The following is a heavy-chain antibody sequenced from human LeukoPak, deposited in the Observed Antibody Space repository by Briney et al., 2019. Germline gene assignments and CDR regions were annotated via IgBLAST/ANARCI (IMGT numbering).Heavy chain of an antibody. J-gene: IGHJ4*02. V-gene: IGHV3-30*02. D-gene: IGHD5-24*01. CDR2: IRSDGSDK. CDR1: GFTLSGYG. Sequence: GGSLRLSGAASGFTLSGYGMHWVRQAPGKGLEWVGFIRSDGSDKYYADSVKGRFTISRDNSKNTLFLQMNSLRSEDTAVYYCAKDRVLATVVFDYWGQGTLVTVSS. CDR3: AKDRVLATVVFDY.